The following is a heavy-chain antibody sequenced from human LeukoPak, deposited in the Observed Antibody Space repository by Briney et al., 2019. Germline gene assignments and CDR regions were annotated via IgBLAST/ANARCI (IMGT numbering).Heavy chain of an antibody. Sequence: SQTLSLTCAISGDSVSSNSAAWNWIRQSPSRGLEWLGRTYYRSKWYNDYAVSVKSRITINPDTSKNQFSLQLNSVTPEGTAVYYCARERITMIPRTRSGMDVWAKGPRSPSP. CDR1: GDSVSSNSAA. CDR3: ARERITMIPRTRSGMDV. J-gene: IGHJ6*02. CDR2: TYYRSKWYN. V-gene: IGHV6-1*01. D-gene: IGHD3-22*01.